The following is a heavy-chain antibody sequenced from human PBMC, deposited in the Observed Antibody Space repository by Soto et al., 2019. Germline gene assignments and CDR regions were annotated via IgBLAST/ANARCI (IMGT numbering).Heavy chain of an antibody. J-gene: IGHJ6*02. V-gene: IGHV6-1*01. CDR1: GDTVSSNSAA. Sequence: QVQLQQSGPGLVKPSQTLSLTCAISGDTVSSNSAAWGWIRQSPSRGLEWLGRTYYKSKWYNDYAVYVKSRIPINPDPSKNQFSLQLDSVTAEDTAVYYCARQNRGLDVWGQGTTVTVSS. CDR2: TYYKSKWYN. CDR3: ARQNRGLDV.